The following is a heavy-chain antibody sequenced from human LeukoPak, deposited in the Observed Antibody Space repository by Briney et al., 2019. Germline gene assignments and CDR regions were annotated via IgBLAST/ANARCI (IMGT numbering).Heavy chain of an antibody. CDR1: GGSISSSSYY. CDR2: IYYSGST. CDR3: ARQRLPPYCSGGSCYPDNYFDY. Sequence: SETLSLTCTVSGGSISSSSYYWGWIRQPPGKGLEWIGSIYYSGSTYYNPSLKSRVTISVDTSKNQFSLKLSSVTAADTAVYYCARQRLPPYCSGGSCYPDNYFDYWGQGTLVTVS. D-gene: IGHD2-15*01. J-gene: IGHJ4*02. V-gene: IGHV4-39*01.